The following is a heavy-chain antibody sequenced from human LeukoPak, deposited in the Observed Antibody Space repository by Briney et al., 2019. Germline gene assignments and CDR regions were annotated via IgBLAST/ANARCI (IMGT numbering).Heavy chain of an antibody. CDR1: GFTFSRYS. J-gene: IGHJ4*02. D-gene: IGHD4-17*01. CDR2: ISSTGSYI. CDR3: AREPVTGSVY. V-gene: IGHV3-21*01. Sequence: PGGSLRLSCAASGFTFSRYSMSWVRQAPGKGLEWVSSISSTGSYIYYADSVKGRFTVSRDNAKNSLYLQMNSLRGEDTAVYYCAREPVTGSVYWGQGTLVTVSS.